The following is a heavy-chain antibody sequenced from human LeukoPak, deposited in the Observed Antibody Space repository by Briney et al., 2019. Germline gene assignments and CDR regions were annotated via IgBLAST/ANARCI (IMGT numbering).Heavy chain of an antibody. CDR1: GGSISSYY. CDR3: ARDTGAAGTDY. D-gene: IGHD6-13*01. V-gene: IGHV4-59*01. Sequence: LETLSLTCTVSGGSISSYYWSWIRQPPGKGLEGIGYIYYSGSTNYNPSLKSRVTISVDTSKNQFSLKLSSVTAADTAVYYCARDTGAAGTDYCGQGTLVTVSS. CDR2: IYYSGST. J-gene: IGHJ4*02.